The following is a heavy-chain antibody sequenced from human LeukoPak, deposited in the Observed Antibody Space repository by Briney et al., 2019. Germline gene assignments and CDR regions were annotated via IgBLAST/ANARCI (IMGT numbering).Heavy chain of an antibody. D-gene: IGHD1-26*01. V-gene: IGHV3-74*03. Sequence: GGSLGLSCAASGFTFSSNWMHWVRQAPGKGLVWISRINGDGRIIEHAESVKGRFTISRNNADNTLHLQMNSLRAEDTAVYHCVREVGAPGSFQHWGQGAPVTVSS. J-gene: IGHJ1*01. CDR2: INGDGRII. CDR3: VREVGAPGSFQH. CDR1: GFTFSSNW.